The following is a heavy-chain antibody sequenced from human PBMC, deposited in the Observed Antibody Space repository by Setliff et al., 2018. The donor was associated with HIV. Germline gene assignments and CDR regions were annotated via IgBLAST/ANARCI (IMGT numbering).Heavy chain of an antibody. J-gene: IGHJ6*04. D-gene: IGHD2-21*01. CDR2: IYGAGSA. CDR1: GGFFSSTNW. CDR3: VRERRTPSYSTSSSRTYQYSMDV. Sequence: PSETLSLTCAVSGGFFSSTNWWAWVRQSPGKGLEWIGEIYGAGSANYNPSFTGRVIISGDKSKNQFSLKLKSVTAADTALYYCVRERRTPSYSTSSSRTYQYSMDVWGKGTTVTVSS. V-gene: IGHV4-4*02.